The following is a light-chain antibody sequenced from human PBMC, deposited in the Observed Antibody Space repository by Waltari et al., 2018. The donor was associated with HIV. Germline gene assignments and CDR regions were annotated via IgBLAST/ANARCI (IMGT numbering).Light chain of an antibody. Sequence: NFMLTHPHSVSESPGKTVTISCTRTGGNITSNYVQWYQRRPGGSPTTVIYEDDQRPSGVPGRFSGSIDRSSNSASLTISGLKPEDEADYYCQSSDRNNQVFGGGTKLTVL. CDR2: EDD. V-gene: IGLV6-57*01. J-gene: IGLJ3*02. CDR3: QSSDRNNQV. CDR1: GGNITSNY.